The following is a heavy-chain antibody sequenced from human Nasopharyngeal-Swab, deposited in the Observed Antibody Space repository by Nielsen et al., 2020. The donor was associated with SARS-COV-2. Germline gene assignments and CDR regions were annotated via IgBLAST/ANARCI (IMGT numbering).Heavy chain of an antibody. CDR1: GFTFSSYG. CDR2: ISYDGSNK. D-gene: IGHD3-22*01. CDR3: AKDESGYYYDSSGYIDY. J-gene: IGHJ4*02. Sequence: GESLKISCAASGFTFSSYGMHWVRQAPGKGLEWVAVISYDGSNKYYADSVKGRFTISRDNSKYTLYLQMNSLRAEDTAVYYCAKDESGYYYDSSGYIDYWGQGTLVTVSS. V-gene: IGHV3-30*18.